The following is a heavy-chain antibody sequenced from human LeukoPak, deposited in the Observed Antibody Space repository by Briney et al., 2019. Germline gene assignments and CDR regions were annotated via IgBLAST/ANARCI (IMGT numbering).Heavy chain of an antibody. D-gene: IGHD3-22*01. Sequence: GGSLRLSCAASGFTFSSYAMHWVRQAPGRGLEWVAVISYDGSNKYYADSVKGRFTISRDNSKNTLYLQMNSLRAEDTAVYYCARFGAPALYYYDSSGYQDAFDIWGQGTMVTVSS. CDR3: ARFGAPALYYYDSSGYQDAFDI. J-gene: IGHJ3*02. CDR2: ISYDGSNK. V-gene: IGHV3-30*04. CDR1: GFTFSSYA.